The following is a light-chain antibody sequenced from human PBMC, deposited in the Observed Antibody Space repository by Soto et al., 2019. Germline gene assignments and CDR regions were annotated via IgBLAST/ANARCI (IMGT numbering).Light chain of an antibody. V-gene: IGLV2-14*01. Sequence: QSALTQPASVSGSPGQSITISCTGTSSDVGGYNYVSWYQQHPGKAPKLMIYDVSNRPSGVSNRFSGSKSGNTASLTISGLQAEDEADYYCSSYTSSSTPFLLGTGTKLTVL. CDR2: DVS. CDR3: SSYTSSSTPFL. CDR1: SSDVGGYNY. J-gene: IGLJ1*01.